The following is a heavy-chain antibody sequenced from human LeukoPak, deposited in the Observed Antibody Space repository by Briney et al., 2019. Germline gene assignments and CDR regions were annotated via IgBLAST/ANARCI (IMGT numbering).Heavy chain of an antibody. CDR3: ARRSSGWAGRFDY. CDR2: IYYSGST. D-gene: IGHD6-19*01. J-gene: IGHJ4*02. Sequence: SETLSLTCTVSGGSISSYYWSWIRQPPGKGLEWIGYIYYSGSTNYNPSLKSRVTISVDTSKNQFSLKLGSVTAADTAVYYCARRSSGWAGRFDYWGQGTLVTVSS. V-gene: IGHV4-59*08. CDR1: GGSISSYY.